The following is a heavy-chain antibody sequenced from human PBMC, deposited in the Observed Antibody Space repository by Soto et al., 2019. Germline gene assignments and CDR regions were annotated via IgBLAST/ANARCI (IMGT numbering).Heavy chain of an antibody. J-gene: IGHJ4*02. V-gene: IGHV3-64D*08. Sequence: GGSLRLSCSASGFTFSSYAMHWVRQAPGKGLEYVSAISSNGGSTYYADSVKGRFTISRDNSKNTLYLQMSSLRAEDTAVYYCVKDGGVDCGGDCYGHANYFDYWGQGTLVTVAS. D-gene: IGHD2-21*02. CDR2: ISSNGGST. CDR3: VKDGGVDCGGDCYGHANYFDY. CDR1: GFTFSSYA.